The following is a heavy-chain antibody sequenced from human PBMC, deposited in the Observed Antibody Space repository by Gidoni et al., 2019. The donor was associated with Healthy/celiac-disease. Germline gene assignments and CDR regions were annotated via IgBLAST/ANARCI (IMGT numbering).Heavy chain of an antibody. V-gene: IGHV3-30*04. CDR3: ARGAYVNIVAPSDY. J-gene: IGHJ4*02. D-gene: IGHD5-12*01. Sequence: QVQLVESGGGVVQPGRSLRLSCAASGFTFSSYAMHWVRQAPGKGLEWVAVISYDGSNKYYADSVKGRFTISRDNSKNTLYPQMNSLRAEDTAVYYCARGAYVNIVAPSDYWGQGTLVTVSS. CDR2: ISYDGSNK. CDR1: GFTFSSYA.